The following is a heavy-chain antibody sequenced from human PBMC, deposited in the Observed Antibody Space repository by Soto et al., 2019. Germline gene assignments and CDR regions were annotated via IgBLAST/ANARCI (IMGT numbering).Heavy chain of an antibody. D-gene: IGHD3-10*01. Sequence: GSGPTLVNPTQTLTLTFTFSGFSLTTSEVGVGWIRQPPGKALEWLALIYWDDDKRYSPSLKNRLTITKDTSKNQVVLRMTDMDPVDTATYYCAHDGSGSYGVWFDSWGPGTLVTVSS. V-gene: IGHV2-5*02. CDR2: IYWDDDK. CDR3: AHDGSGSYGVWFDS. J-gene: IGHJ5*01. CDR1: GFSLTTSEVG.